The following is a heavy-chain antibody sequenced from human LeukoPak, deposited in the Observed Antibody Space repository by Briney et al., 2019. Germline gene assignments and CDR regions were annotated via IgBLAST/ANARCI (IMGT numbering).Heavy chain of an antibody. D-gene: IGHD2-2*01. CDR3: ALAGSGTVVVPAARPLDY. CDR2: IYSGGST. CDR1: GFTVSSNY. Sequence: GGSLRLSCAASGFTVSSNYMSWVRQAPGKGLEWVSVIYSGGSTYYADSVKGRFTISRDNARNSLYLQMNSLRAEDTAVYYCALAGSGTVVVPAARPLDYWGQGTLVTVSS. V-gene: IGHV3-53*01. J-gene: IGHJ4*02.